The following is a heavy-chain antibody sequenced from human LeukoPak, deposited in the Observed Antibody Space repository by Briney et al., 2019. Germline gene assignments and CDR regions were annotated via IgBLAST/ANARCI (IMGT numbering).Heavy chain of an antibody. Sequence: SETLSLTCTVSGGSLSSGDYYWSRIRQPPGKGLEWIGYIYYSGSTYYNPSLKRRVTISVDTSKNQFSLKLSSLTAADTAVYYCASRDGYNPHWGQGTLVTVSS. V-gene: IGHV4-30-4*01. D-gene: IGHD5-24*01. CDR1: GGSLSSGDYY. CDR3: ASRDGYNPH. CDR2: IYYSGST. J-gene: IGHJ1*01.